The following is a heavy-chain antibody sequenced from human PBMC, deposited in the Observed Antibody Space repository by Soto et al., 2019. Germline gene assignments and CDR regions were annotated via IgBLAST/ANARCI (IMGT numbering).Heavy chain of an antibody. CDR2: ISSSGTNT. Sequence: VGSLRLSCAASGFTFSDYYMSWIRQAPGKGLEWVSYISSSGTNTYYADYVKGRFTISRDNAKNSLYLQMNSLRAEDTAVYYCARTPYYDFWSGYLDYWGQGTLVTV. D-gene: IGHD3-3*01. V-gene: IGHV3-11*01. J-gene: IGHJ4*02. CDR1: GFTFSDYY. CDR3: ARTPYYDFWSGYLDY.